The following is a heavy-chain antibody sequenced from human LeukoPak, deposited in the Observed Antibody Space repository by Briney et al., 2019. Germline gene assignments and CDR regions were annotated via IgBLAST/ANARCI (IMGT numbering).Heavy chain of an antibody. J-gene: IGHJ4*02. CDR1: GYSFTSYW. D-gene: IGHD6-19*01. V-gene: IGHV5-51*01. Sequence: GASLQISCKGSGYSFTSYWIGWVRQMPGKGLEWMGIIYPGDSDTRYSPSFQGQVTISADKSISTAYLQWSSLKASDTAMYYCARPATTVAGTSAFDYWGQGTLVTVSS. CDR2: IYPGDSDT. CDR3: ARPATTVAGTSAFDY.